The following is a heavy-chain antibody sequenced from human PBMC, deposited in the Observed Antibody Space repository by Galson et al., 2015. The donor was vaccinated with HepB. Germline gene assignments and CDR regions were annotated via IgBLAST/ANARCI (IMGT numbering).Heavy chain of an antibody. D-gene: IGHD5-12*01. CDR2: MNPNSGNT. J-gene: IGHJ4*02. V-gene: IGHV1-8*01. CDR1: GYTFTSYG. Sequence: SVKVSCKASGYTFTSYGINWVRQATGQGLEWMGWMNPNSGNTGYAQKFQGRVTMTRNTSISTAYMELSSLRSEDTAVYYCARALRRGYSGYDPPGVGYWGQGTLVTVSS. CDR3: ARALRRGYSGYDPPGVGY.